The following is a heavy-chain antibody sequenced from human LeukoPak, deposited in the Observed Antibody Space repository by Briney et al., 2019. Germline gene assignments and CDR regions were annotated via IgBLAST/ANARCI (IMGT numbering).Heavy chain of an antibody. V-gene: IGHV3-48*02. CDR2: ISSGSSTI. D-gene: IGHD1-26*01. J-gene: IGHJ3*02. Sequence: GGSLRLSCAASGFTFNNYNMNWVRQAPGKGLEWVSYISSGSSTIYYADPVKGRFTISRDNAKNSLYLQMNSLRDEDTAVYYCARDRWELGAFDIWGQGTVDTVSS. CDR3: ARDRWELGAFDI. CDR1: GFTFNNYN.